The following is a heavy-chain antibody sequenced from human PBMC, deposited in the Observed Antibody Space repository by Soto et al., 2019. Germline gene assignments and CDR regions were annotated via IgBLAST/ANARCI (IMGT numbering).Heavy chain of an antibody. V-gene: IGHV4-38-2*02. D-gene: IGHD1-1*01. Sequence: PSETLSLTCAVSGYSISSGYYWGWIRQPPGKGLEWIGSIYHSGSTYYNPSLNSRVTISVDTSKNPFSLKLSSVTAADTAVYYCARDDTNATHDVGYYGMDVWGQGTTVTVSS. CDR2: IYHSGST. CDR1: GYSISSGYY. CDR3: ARDDTNATHDVGYYGMDV. J-gene: IGHJ6*02.